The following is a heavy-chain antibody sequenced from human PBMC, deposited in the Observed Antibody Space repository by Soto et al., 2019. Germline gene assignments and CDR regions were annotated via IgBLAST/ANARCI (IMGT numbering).Heavy chain of an antibody. CDR1: GFTFSSYS. V-gene: IGHV3-21*01. Sequence: EVQLVESGGGLVKPGGSLRLSCAASGFTFSSYSMNWVRQAPGKGLEWVSSISSSSSYIYYADSVKGRFTISRDNAKNSLYLQMNSLRSEDTAVYYCAREDGMAKFSDYFDYWGQGTLVTFSS. J-gene: IGHJ4*02. CDR2: ISSSSSYI. CDR3: AREDGMAKFSDYFDY. D-gene: IGHD5-12*01.